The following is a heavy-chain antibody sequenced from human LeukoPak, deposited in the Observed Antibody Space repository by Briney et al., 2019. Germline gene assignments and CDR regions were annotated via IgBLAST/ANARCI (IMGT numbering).Heavy chain of an antibody. V-gene: IGHV3-23*01. CDR1: GFTFSSYA. CDR3: AKDSEDIVLMVYSPAYFDY. CDR2: ISGSGGNT. D-gene: IGHD2-8*01. Sequence: GGSLRLSCAASGFTFSSYAMSWVRQAPGKGLEWVSAISGSGGNTYYADSVKGRFTISRDNSKNTLYLQMNSLRAEDTAVYYCAKDSEDIVLMVYSPAYFDYWGQGTLVTVSS. J-gene: IGHJ4*02.